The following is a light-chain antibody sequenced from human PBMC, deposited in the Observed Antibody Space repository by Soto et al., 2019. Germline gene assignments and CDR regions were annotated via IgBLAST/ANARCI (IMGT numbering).Light chain of an antibody. CDR2: GAS. CDR3: QQYSSYWT. CDR1: QSVSMW. Sequence: DTQMTQSPSALSASVGDTVTITCRASQSVSMWLAWFQQKPGKAPRLLIYGASNLESGVPSRFSGSGSGTQFTLTISSLQPEDAATYYCQQYSSYWTFAQGTKVDI. J-gene: IGKJ1*01. V-gene: IGKV1-5*01.